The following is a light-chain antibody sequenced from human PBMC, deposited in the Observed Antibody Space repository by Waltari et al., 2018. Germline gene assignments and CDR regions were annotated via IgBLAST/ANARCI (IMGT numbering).Light chain of an antibody. V-gene: IGKV4-1*01. CDR1: QSVLHTSNNTNY. CDR2: LAS. CDR3: QHYSNVPRT. J-gene: IGKJ1*01. Sequence: DIVLTQSPDSLGVSLGKRSTTNCTSIQSVLHTSNNTNYLGWYQQKPGKPPKLLIYLASTRESGIPDRFSGSGSGTHFTLTINSLQAEDVAVYYCQHYSNVPRTFGQGTRVEIK.